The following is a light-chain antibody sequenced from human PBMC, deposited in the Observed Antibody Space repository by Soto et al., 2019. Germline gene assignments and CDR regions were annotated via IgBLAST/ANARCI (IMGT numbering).Light chain of an antibody. CDR2: DVS. J-gene: IGLJ1*01. Sequence: QSALTQPASVSGSPGQAITISCTGTSSDIGGYNYVAWYQQYPGKAPKLMIYDVSNRPSGVSNRFSGSKSGNTASLTISGLQPEDEADYHCSSYTSITYADVFGTGTKVTVL. CDR1: SSDIGGYNY. V-gene: IGLV2-14*01. CDR3: SSYTSITYADV.